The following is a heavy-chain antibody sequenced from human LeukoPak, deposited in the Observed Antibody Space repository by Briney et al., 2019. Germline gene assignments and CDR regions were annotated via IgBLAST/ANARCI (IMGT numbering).Heavy chain of an antibody. V-gene: IGHV3-21*01. CDR2: ISSSSSYI. J-gene: IGHJ5*02. Sequence: GGSLRLSRAASGFTFSSYVMSWVRQAPGKGLEWVSSISSSSSYIYYADSVKGRFTISRDNAKNSLYLQMNSLRAEDTAVYYCARVNYDYVWGSFDWFDPWGQGTLVTVSS. D-gene: IGHD3-16*01. CDR1: GFTFSSYV. CDR3: ARVNYDYVWGSFDWFDP.